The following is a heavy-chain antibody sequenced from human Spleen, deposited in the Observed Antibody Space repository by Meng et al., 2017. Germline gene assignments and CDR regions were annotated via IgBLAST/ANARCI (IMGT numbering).Heavy chain of an antibody. Sequence: GESLKISCAASGFTFSTFGIHWVRQAPGKGLEWVAVISYDGRNKDYPDSVKGRFTISRDNAENSLYVQMNSLRAEDTAVYYCARDHSTGWYFDYWGQGTLVTVSS. V-gene: IGHV3-30*07. J-gene: IGHJ4*02. D-gene: IGHD6-19*01. CDR3: ARDHSTGWYFDY. CDR1: GFTFSTFG. CDR2: ISYDGRNK.